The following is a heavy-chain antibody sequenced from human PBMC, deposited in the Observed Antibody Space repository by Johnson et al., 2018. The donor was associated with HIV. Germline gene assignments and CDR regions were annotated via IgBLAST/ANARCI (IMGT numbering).Heavy chain of an antibody. CDR2: INSDGSST. V-gene: IGHV3-74*01. J-gene: IGHJ3*02. CDR1: GFSVSNNY. CDR3: ARESEYQKLLGEGGRGVVGLDI. Sequence: VQLVESGGGLVQSGGSLRLSCGASGFSVSNNYMNWVRQAPGKGLEWVSRINSDGSSTSYADSVKGRFTISRDISKNTMYRQMNSLRAEDTAVYYCARESEYQKLLGEGGRGVVGLDIWGQGTTVIVSS. D-gene: IGHD3-16*01.